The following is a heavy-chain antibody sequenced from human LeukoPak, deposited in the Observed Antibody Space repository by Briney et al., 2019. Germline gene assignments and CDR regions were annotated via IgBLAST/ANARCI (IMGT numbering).Heavy chain of an antibody. J-gene: IGHJ4*02. V-gene: IGHV3-33*01. CDR3: AREVGARFDY. Sequence: PGGSLRLSCAASGFTFSSYGMHWLRQAPGKGLEWVAVIWYDGSNKYYADSVEGRFTISRDNSKNTLYLQMNSLRAEDTAVYYCAREVGARFDYWGQGTLVTVSS. CDR2: IWYDGSNK. CDR1: GFTFSSYG. D-gene: IGHD1-26*01.